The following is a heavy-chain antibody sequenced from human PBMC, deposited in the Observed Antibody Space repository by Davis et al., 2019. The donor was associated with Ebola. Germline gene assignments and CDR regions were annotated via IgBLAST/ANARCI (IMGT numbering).Heavy chain of an antibody. Sequence: GGSLRLSCAASGFTVSSNYMSWVRQAPGKGLEWVSVIYSGGSTYYADSVKGRFTISRDNSKNTLYLQMNSLRAEDTAVYYCARAWRQQLVFDYWGQGTLVTVSS. CDR3: ARAWRQQLVFDY. CDR2: IYSGGST. D-gene: IGHD6-13*01. V-gene: IGHV3-53*01. CDR1: GFTVSSNY. J-gene: IGHJ4*02.